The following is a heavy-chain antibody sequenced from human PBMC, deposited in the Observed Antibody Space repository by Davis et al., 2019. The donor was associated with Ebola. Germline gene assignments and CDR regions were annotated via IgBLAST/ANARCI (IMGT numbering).Heavy chain of an antibody. Sequence: GGSLRLSCTASGFPFSTYAMSWVRQAQGKGLEWVSGISSSGDSTYYADSVKGRFTISRDNAKNSLYLQMNSLRDEDTALYYCVRGVVVVASIYGLDVWGQGTTVTVSS. V-gene: IGHV3-23*01. D-gene: IGHD2-15*01. CDR2: ISSSGDST. CDR1: GFPFSTYA. J-gene: IGHJ6*02. CDR3: VRGVVVVASIYGLDV.